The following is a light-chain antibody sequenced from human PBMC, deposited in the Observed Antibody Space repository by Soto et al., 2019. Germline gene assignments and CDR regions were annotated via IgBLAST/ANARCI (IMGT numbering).Light chain of an antibody. J-gene: IGKJ3*01. CDR1: QSVLYSSNNKNY. CDR3: QQYYSIPFT. CDR2: WAS. Sequence: DIVMTQSPDSLAVSLGERATINCKSSQSVLYSSNNKNYLVWYQQKPGQPPKLLIYWASTRESGVPDRFSGSGSGTDFTLTISSLQAEDVAVYYCQQYYSIPFTFGPGTKVDI. V-gene: IGKV4-1*01.